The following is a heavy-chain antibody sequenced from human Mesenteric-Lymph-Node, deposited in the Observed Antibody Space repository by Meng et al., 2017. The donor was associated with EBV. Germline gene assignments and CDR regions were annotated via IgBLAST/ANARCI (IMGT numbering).Heavy chain of an antibody. D-gene: IGHD2-8*02. Sequence: QLGQSGAEVTQPGSSVKVSCTASGGTFTDYGFSWVRQAPGQGLEWMGGILPVFGTGNYAQKFQGRVTITADKSTSTAYMQLSRLTSEDTAVHYCARAGDFCTGGVCYRYFDYWGQGTLVTVSS. CDR1: GGTFTDYG. J-gene: IGHJ4*02. CDR2: ILPVFGTG. V-gene: IGHV1-69*06. CDR3: ARAGDFCTGGVCYRYFDY.